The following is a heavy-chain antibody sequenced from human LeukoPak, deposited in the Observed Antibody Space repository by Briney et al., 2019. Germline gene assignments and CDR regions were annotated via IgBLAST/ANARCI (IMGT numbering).Heavy chain of an antibody. D-gene: IGHD2-21*01. CDR3: VRLYCGGECQSKNNWFDP. J-gene: IGHJ5*02. V-gene: IGHV1-2*02. CDR2: INPNSGDT. Sequence: ASVKVSCKASGYTFTGYYMHWMRQAPGQGLEWMGWINPNSGDTNYAQKFQGRVTMTRDTSITTAYMELSRLRSDDTAVYYCVRLYCGGECQSKNNWFDPWGQGTLVTVSS. CDR1: GYTFTGYY.